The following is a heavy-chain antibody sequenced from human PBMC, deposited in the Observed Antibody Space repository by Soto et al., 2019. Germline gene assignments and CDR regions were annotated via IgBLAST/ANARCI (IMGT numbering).Heavy chain of an antibody. D-gene: IGHD6-19*01. Sequence: EVQLVESRGGLVKRGGTLRPSCAAAGFTFSRYTMNWVRQPPGKGLEWVSAISGNSNYIYYKESVKGRFSISRDNAKGSLYLQMDSLTDEDSGVYYCASDSSAPYSGQGTLVTVSS. V-gene: IGHV3-21*04. CDR3: ASDSSAPY. CDR1: GFTFSRYT. CDR2: ISGNSNYI. J-gene: IGHJ4*02.